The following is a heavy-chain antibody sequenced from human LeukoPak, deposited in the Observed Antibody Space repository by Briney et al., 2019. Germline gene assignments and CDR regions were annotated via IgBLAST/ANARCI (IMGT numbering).Heavy chain of an antibody. CDR3: ARGYYDILTGYPL. V-gene: IGHV4-34*01. CDR2: INHSGST. J-gene: IGHJ4*02. CDR1: GGSFSGYY. Sequence: SSETLSLTCAVYGGSFSGYYWSWIRPPPGKGLEWIGEINHSGSTNYNPSLKRRVTISVDTSKNQFSLKLSSVTAADTAVYYCARGYYDILTGYPLWGQGTLVTVSS. D-gene: IGHD3-9*01.